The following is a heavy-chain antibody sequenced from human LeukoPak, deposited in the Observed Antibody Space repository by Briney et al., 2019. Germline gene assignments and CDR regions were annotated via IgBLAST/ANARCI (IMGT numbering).Heavy chain of an antibody. J-gene: IGHJ4*02. CDR2: ISTSNSHI. V-gene: IGHV3-21*04. Sequence: PGGSQRLSCAASGFTFSSDTMNWDRQAPGKGLEWVSSISTSNSHIYYAESVKGRFTISRVSAKNSLYLQMNSLRVEDTALYYCAKDKCSGGSCYSDCWGQGTRVTVSS. D-gene: IGHD2-15*01. CDR1: GFTFSSDT. CDR3: AKDKCSGGSCYSDC.